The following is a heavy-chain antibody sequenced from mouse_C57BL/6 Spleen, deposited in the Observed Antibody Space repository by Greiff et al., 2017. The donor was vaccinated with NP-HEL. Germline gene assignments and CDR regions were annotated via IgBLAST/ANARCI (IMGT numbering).Heavy chain of an antibody. CDR1: GYTFTSYT. J-gene: IGHJ1*03. V-gene: IGHV1-4*01. CDR3: ARSYYGSSQYFDV. CDR2: INPSSGYT. Sequence: QVQLKQSGAELARPGASVKMSCKASGYTFTSYTMHWVKQRPGQGLEWIGYINPSSGYTKYNQKFKDKATLTADKSSSTAYMQLSSLTSEDSAVYYCARSYYGSSQYFDVWGTGTTVTVSS. D-gene: IGHD1-1*01.